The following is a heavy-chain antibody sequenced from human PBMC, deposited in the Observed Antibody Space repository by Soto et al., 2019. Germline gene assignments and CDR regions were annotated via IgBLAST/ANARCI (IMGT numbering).Heavy chain of an antibody. CDR1: GFAFTSSA. CDR3: AADEYDSSGYLPRY. D-gene: IGHD3-22*01. Sequence: LVKVSCKASGFAFTSSAVQWVRQARGQRLEWIGWIVVGSGNTNYAQKFQERVTITRDMSTSTAYMELSSLRSEDTAVYYCAADEYDSSGYLPRYWGQGTLVTVSS. CDR2: IVVGSGNT. J-gene: IGHJ4*02. V-gene: IGHV1-58*01.